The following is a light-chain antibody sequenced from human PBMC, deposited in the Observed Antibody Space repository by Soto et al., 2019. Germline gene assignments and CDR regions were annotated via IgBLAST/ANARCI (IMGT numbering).Light chain of an antibody. J-gene: IGKJ1*01. CDR1: PAIASF. CDR3: QQLNGSPWT. CDR2: GAS. V-gene: IGKV1-9*01. Sequence: IQLTQSPSSLSASVGDRVTITCRASPAIASFLAWYQQKPGTAPKLLIYGASTLQSGVPSRFSGSRSGTDYILSIDSLQPEDVATYYCQQLNGSPWTFGQGTKVEIK.